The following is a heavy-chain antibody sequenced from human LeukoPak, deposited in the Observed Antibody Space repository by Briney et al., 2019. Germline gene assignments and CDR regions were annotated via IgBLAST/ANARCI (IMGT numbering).Heavy chain of an antibody. D-gene: IGHD6-13*01. V-gene: IGHV1-69*06. CDR2: IIPIFGTA. CDR3: ARSGRAAAGIRDAFDI. Sequence: SVKVSCKASGGTLSSYAISWVRQAPGQGLEWMGGIIPIFGTANYAQKFQGRVTITADKSTSTAYMELSSLRSEDTAVYYCARSGRAAAGIRDAFDIWGQGTMVTVSS. CDR1: GGTLSSYA. J-gene: IGHJ3*02.